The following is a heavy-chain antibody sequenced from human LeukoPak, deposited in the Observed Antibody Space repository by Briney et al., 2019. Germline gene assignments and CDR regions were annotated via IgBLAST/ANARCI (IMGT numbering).Heavy chain of an antibody. CDR1: GFTFSRYG. CDR2: ISYDGSNK. V-gene: IGHV3-30*18. D-gene: IGHD2-8*01. J-gene: IGHJ6*04. Sequence: PGGSLRLSCAASGFTFSRYGMHWVRQAPGKGLERVAVISYDGSNKYYAYSVKGRFTISRDNTKNTLYLQMNSLRAEDTAVYYCAKYIGLLDYYYYGMDVWGKGTTVTVSS. CDR3: AKYIGLLDYYYYGMDV.